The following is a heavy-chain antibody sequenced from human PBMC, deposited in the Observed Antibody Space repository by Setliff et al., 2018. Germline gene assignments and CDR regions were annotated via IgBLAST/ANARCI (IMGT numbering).Heavy chain of an antibody. CDR1: GNTLTNSF. J-gene: IGHJ6*02. CDR2: ISSSSSTI. V-gene: IGHV3-48*04. D-gene: IGHD6-19*01. Sequence: SCKASGNTLTNSFLHWVRQAPGQGLEWVSYISSSSSTIYYADSVKGRFTISRDNAKNSLYLQMNSLRAEDTAVYYCARLGTKDSSGWYYYYYGMDVWGQGTTVTVSS. CDR3: ARLGTKDSSGWYYYYYGMDV.